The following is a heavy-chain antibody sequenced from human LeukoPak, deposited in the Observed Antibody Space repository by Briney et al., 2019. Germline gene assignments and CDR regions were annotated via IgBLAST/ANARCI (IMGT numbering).Heavy chain of an antibody. V-gene: IGHV4-4*02. CDR2: IYHIGKT. CDR1: GASISKTNW. J-gene: IGHJ6*03. CDR3: ARDTIGDYYYYYYMDV. Sequence: SETLSLTSAVSGASISKTNWWTWVRQPPGKGLEWIGEIYHIGKTNYNPSLKSGVTISVDTSMNQLSLKLSSVTAADTAVYYCARDTIGDYYYYYYMDVWGKGTTVTVSS. D-gene: IGHD2-21*02.